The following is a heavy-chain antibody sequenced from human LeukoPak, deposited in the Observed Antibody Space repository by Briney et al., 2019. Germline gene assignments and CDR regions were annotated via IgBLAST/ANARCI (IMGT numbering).Heavy chain of an antibody. CDR2: SHYSGST. J-gene: IGHJ6*02. D-gene: IGHD3-22*01. Sequence: SETLSLTCTVSGGSISTYYWTWIRQPPGKGLEWIGFSHYSGSTNYNPSLKSRVIISVDTSKNQFSLKLNSVTAADTAVYYCARAPRGESDAASGFYGVDVWGQGTTVTVSS. V-gene: IGHV4-59*01. CDR3: ARAPRGESDAASGFYGVDV. CDR1: GGSISTYY.